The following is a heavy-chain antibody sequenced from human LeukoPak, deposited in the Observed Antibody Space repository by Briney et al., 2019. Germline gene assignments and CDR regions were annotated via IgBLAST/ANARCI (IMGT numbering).Heavy chain of an antibody. Sequence: GESLKISCKGSGYSFATYLIGWMRQTPGKRLELMVIIYPGDSDTRYSPSFQGQVTISADKSINTAYLQWSSLKTSDTAMYYCARHQIVGATRSPFDYWGQGTLVTVSS. D-gene: IGHD1-26*01. CDR3: ARHQIVGATRSPFDY. V-gene: IGHV5-51*01. J-gene: IGHJ4*02. CDR2: IYPGDSDT. CDR1: GYSFATYL.